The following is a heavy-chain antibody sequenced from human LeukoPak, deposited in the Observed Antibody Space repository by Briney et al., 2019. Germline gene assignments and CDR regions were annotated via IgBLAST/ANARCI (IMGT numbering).Heavy chain of an antibody. D-gene: IGHD3-3*01. CDR2: MNPNSGNT. CDR1: GYTFTSYD. V-gene: IGHV1-8*01. CDR3: ARNGVVLDAFDI. J-gene: IGHJ3*02. Sequence: ASVKVSCKASGYTFTSYDINWVRQATGQGLEWMGWMNPNSGNTGYAQKFQGRVTMTRNTSISTAYMELSSLRSEDTAVYYCARNGVVLDAFDIWGQGTMVTVSS.